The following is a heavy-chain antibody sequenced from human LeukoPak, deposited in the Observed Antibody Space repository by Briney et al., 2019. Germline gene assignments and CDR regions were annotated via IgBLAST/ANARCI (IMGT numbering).Heavy chain of an antibody. CDR2: IYYSGST. CDR3: ARHVGVGATSGYPLGRFDY. Sequence: KASETLSLTCTVSGGSISSYYWSWIRQPPGKGLEWIGYIYYSGSTNYNPSLKSRVTISVDTSKNQFSLKLSSVTATDTAVYYCARHVGVGATSGYPLGRFDYWGQGTLVTVSS. D-gene: IGHD1-26*01. J-gene: IGHJ4*02. CDR1: GGSISSYY. V-gene: IGHV4-59*08.